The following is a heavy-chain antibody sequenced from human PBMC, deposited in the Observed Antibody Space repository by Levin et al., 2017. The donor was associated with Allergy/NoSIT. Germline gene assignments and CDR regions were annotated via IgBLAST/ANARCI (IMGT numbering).Heavy chain of an antibody. J-gene: IGHJ4*02. V-gene: IGHV3-20*04. CDR2: INWNGGST. CDR3: ARAQLQDCSGGSCYRGFDY. Sequence: PGGSLRLSCTASGFTFDDYGMTWVRQAPGKGLEWVSGINWNGGSTGYADSVKGRFTISRDNAKNSLYLQMNSLRAEDTALYYCARAQLQDCSGGSCYRGFDYWGQGTLVTVSS. CDR1: GFTFDDYG. D-gene: IGHD2-15*01.